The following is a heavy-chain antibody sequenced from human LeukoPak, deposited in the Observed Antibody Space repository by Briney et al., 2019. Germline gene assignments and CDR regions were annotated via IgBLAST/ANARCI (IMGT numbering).Heavy chain of an antibody. CDR1: GYTFTSYA. CDR2: INAGNGNT. D-gene: IGHD1-26*01. CDR3: ARDQSGSYDFDY. J-gene: IGHJ4*02. V-gene: IGHV1-3*01. Sequence: GASVKVSCKASGYTFTSYAMHWVRQAPGQRLEWMGWINAGNGNTKYSQKFQGRVTITRDTSASTAYMELSSLRSEDTAVYYCARDQSGSYDFDYWGQGTLVTVSS.